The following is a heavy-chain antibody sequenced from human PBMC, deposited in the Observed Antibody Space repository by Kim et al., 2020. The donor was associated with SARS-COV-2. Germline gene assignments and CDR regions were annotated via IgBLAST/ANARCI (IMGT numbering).Heavy chain of an antibody. CDR2: ISYDGSNK. CDR3: ARAGEQWLVLGWYAFDI. CDR1: GFTFSSYA. D-gene: IGHD6-19*01. J-gene: IGHJ3*02. V-gene: IGHV3-30-3*01. Sequence: GGSLRLSCAASGFTFSSYAMHWVRQAPGKGLEWVAVISYDGSNKYYADSVKGRFTISRDNSKNTLYLQMNSLRAEDTAVYYCARAGEQWLVLGWYAFDIWGQGTMVTVSS.